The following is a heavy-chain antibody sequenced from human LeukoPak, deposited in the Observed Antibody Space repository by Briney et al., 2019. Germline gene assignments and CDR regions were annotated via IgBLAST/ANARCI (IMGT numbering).Heavy chain of an antibody. CDR3: AKGYCSSTSCSPNY. CDR2: ISWNSGSI. J-gene: IGHJ4*02. CDR1: GFTFSSHW. D-gene: IGHD2-2*01. Sequence: GGSLRLSCTVSGFTFSSHWMSWVRQAPGKGLEWVSGISWNSGSIGYADSVKGRFTISRDNAKNSLYLQMNSLRAEDMALYYCAKGYCSSTSCSPNYWGQGTLVTVSS. V-gene: IGHV3-9*03.